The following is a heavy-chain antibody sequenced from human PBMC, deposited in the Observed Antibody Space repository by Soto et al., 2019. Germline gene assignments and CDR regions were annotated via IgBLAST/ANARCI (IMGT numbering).Heavy chain of an antibody. J-gene: IGHJ4*02. CDR1: GGSISSGGYY. D-gene: IGHD2-15*01. CDR3: AREGRYCSGGSCPIDY. V-gene: IGHV4-31*03. CDR2: IYYSGST. Sequence: PSETLSLTCTVSGGSISSGGYYWSWIRQHPGKGLEWIGYIYYSGSTYYNPSLKSRVTISVDTSKNQFSLKLSSVTAADTAVYYCAREGRYCSGGSCPIDYWGQGTLVTVSS.